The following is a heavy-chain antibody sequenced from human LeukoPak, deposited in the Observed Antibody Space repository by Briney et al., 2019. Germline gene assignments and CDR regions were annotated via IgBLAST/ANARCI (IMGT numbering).Heavy chain of an antibody. CDR1: GFTFDDYA. D-gene: IGHD6-19*01. J-gene: IGHJ4*02. Sequence: GGSLRLSCAASGFTFDDYAMHWVRQAPGKGLEWVSGISWNSGSIGYADSVKGRFTISRDNAKNSLYLQTNSLRAEDTALYYCAKVSGYSSGWYNYWGQGTLVTVSS. V-gene: IGHV3-9*01. CDR3: AKVSGYSSGWYNY. CDR2: ISWNSGSI.